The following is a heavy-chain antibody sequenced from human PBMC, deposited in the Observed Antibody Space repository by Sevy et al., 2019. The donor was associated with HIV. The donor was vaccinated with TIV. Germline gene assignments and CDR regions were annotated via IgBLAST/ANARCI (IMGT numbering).Heavy chain of an antibody. D-gene: IGHD6-6*01. CDR1: GYTFTSYY. J-gene: IGHJ5*02. Sequence: ASVKFSCKASGYTFTSYYMHWVRQAPGQGLEWMGIINPSGGSTSYAQKFQGRVTMTRDTSTSTVYMELSSLRSEDTAVYYCTREGSSATKNNWFDPWGQGTLVTVSS. CDR2: INPSGGST. V-gene: IGHV1-46*03. CDR3: TREGSSATKNNWFDP.